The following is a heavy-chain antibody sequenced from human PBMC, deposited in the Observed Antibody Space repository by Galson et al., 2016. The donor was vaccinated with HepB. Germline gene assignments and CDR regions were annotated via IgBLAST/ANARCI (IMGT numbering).Heavy chain of an antibody. D-gene: IGHD3-16*01. CDR2: IKSKTDGGTT. V-gene: IGHV3-15*07. CDR1: GFTFSNAW. CDR3: ITDAAAGWGGMDV. J-gene: IGHJ6*02. Sequence: LRLSCAASGFTFSNAWMNWVRQAPGKGLEWVGRIKSKTDGGTTDYAAPVKGRFTISRDDSKNTLYMQMNSLKTEDTAVYYCITDAAAGWGGMDVWGQGTTVTVSS.